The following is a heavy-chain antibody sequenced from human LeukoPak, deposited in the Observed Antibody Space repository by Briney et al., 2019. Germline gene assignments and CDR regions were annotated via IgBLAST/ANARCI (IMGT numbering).Heavy chain of an antibody. Sequence: SETLSLTCTVSGGSISSYYWSWIRQPPGKGLEWIGYIYYSGSTNYNPSLKSRVAISVDTSKNQFSLKLSSVTAADTAVYYCARGSGSPAVFDYWGQGTLVTVSS. CDR3: ARGSGSPAVFDY. D-gene: IGHD6-19*01. J-gene: IGHJ4*02. CDR1: GGSISSYY. V-gene: IGHV4-59*12. CDR2: IYYSGST.